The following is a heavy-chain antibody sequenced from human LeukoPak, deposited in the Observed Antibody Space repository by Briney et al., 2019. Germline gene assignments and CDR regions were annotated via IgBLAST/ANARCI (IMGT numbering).Heavy chain of an antibody. J-gene: IGHJ4*02. CDR1: GFTFSSYS. Sequence: PGGSLRLSCAASGFTFSSYSMNWVRQAPGKGLGWVSSISSSSSYVYYADSVKGRFTISRDNAKNSLYLQMNSLRAEDTAVYYCAREAAAGTFGYWGQGTLVTVSS. V-gene: IGHV3-21*01. D-gene: IGHD6-13*01. CDR2: ISSSSSYV. CDR3: AREAAAGTFGY.